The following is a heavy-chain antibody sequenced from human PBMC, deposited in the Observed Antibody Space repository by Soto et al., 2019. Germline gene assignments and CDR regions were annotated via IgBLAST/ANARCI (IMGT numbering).Heavy chain of an antibody. CDR3: ASYDSDAFDN. J-gene: IGHJ3*02. D-gene: IGHD3-22*01. V-gene: IGHV3-7*02. CDR1: GFSFSTYW. CDR2: MKQDGSEK. Sequence: EVPLVESGGGLVQPGGSLRLSCAASGFSFSTYWMSWVRQAPGKGLEWVASMKQDGSEKYYVDSVKGRFTISRDNAKNSLYLHMNSLIAEDTAVYYCASYDSDAFDNWGRGTMVAVSS.